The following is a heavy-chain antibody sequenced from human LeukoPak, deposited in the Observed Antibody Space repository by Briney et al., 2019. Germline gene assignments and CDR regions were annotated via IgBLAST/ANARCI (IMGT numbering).Heavy chain of an antibody. V-gene: IGHV4-59*12. J-gene: IGHJ4*02. CDR1: GGSISSYY. D-gene: IGHD3-10*01. CDR2: IYYSGST. Sequence: SETLSLTRTVSGGSISSYYWSWIRQPPGKGLEWIGYIYYSGSTNYNPSLKSRVTISVDTSKNQFSLKLSSVTAADTAVYYCARDDYYGSGSYFRFDYWGQGTLVTVSS. CDR3: ARDDYYGSGSYFRFDY.